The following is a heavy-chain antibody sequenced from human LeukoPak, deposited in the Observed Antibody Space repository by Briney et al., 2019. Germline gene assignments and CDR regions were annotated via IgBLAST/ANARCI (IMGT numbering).Heavy chain of an antibody. J-gene: IGHJ4*02. CDR1: GYSISSGYY. D-gene: IGHD6-13*01. Sequence: SETLSLTCTVSGYSISSGYYWGWIRQPPGKGLEWIGSIYHSGSTYYNPSLKSRVTISVDTSKNQFSLKLSSVTAADTAVYYCARLGRQQLVHWGQGTLVTVSS. CDR3: ARLGRQQLVH. CDR2: IYHSGST. V-gene: IGHV4-38-2*02.